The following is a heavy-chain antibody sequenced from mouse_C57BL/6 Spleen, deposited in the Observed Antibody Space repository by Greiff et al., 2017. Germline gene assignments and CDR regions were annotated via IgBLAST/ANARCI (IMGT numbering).Heavy chain of an antibody. Sequence: QVQLKQSGAELVRPGASVKLSCKASGYTFTDYYINWVKQRPGQGLEWIARIYPGSGNTYYNEKFKGKATLTAEKSSSTAYMQLSSLTSEDSAVYFCAREGDDYEDYAMDYWGQGTSVTVSS. D-gene: IGHD2-4*01. CDR1: GYTFTDYY. CDR2: IYPGSGNT. J-gene: IGHJ4*01. V-gene: IGHV1-76*01. CDR3: AREGDDYEDYAMDY.